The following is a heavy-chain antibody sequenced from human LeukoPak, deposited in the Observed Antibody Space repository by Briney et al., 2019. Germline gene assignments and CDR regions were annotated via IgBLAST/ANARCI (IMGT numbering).Heavy chain of an antibody. CDR3: ARDAYGNYFDY. D-gene: IGHD4-17*01. V-gene: IGHV4-59*01. CDR1: GGSISSYY. CDR2: IYYSGST. J-gene: IGHJ4*02. Sequence: PSETLSLTCTVSGGSISSYYLSWIRQPPGKGLEWIGYIYYSGSTNYNPSLKSRVTISVDTSKNQFSLKLSSVTAADTAVYYCARDAYGNYFDYWGQGTLVTVSS.